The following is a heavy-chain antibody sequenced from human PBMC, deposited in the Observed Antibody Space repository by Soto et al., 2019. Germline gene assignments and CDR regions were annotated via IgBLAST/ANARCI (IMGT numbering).Heavy chain of an antibody. Sequence: QVQLVESGGGVVQPGRSLRLSCEASGFTFSSYGMHWVRQAPGKGLEWVAVISYDGSNKYYADSVKGRFTISRDNSKNTLYLQMNSLRAEDTAVYYCAKDRGIEATVTSFDYWGQGTLVTVSS. CDR1: GFTFSSYG. D-gene: IGHD4-17*01. V-gene: IGHV3-30*18. CDR3: AKDRGIEATVTSFDY. CDR2: ISYDGSNK. J-gene: IGHJ4*02.